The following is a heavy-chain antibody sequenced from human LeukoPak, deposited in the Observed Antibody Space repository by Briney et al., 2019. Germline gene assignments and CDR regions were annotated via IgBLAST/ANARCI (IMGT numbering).Heavy chain of an antibody. CDR3: AREGGGRDFGDDAGIDY. V-gene: IGHV1-2*04. Sequence: ASVKLSCKTSGFPFTGYYLHWVRQAPGQGLEWMGWINLNSGDTQYAQKFQGWVTMTRDTSISTGYMEVSSVKSDDSAIYYCAREGGGRDFGDDAGIDYWGQGTLVTVSS. J-gene: IGHJ4*02. CDR2: INLNSGDT. CDR1: GFPFTGYY. D-gene: IGHD4-17*01.